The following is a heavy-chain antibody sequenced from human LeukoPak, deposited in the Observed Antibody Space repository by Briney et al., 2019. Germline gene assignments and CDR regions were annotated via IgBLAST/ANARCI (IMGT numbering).Heavy chain of an antibody. CDR2: IYTTGST. CDR3: ARGDSSGFDY. CDR1: GGSINNYY. J-gene: IGHJ4*02. D-gene: IGHD6-19*01. Sequence: SETLSLTCTVSGGSINNYYWSWIRQPAGKGLEWIGRIYTTGSTNYNPSLKSRVTMSVDTSKNQFSLKLSSVTAADTAVYYCARGDSSGFDYWGQGTLVTVSS. V-gene: IGHV4-4*07.